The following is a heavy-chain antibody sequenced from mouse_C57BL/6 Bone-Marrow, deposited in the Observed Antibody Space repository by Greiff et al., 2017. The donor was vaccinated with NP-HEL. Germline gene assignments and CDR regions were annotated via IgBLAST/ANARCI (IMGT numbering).Heavy chain of an antibody. Sequence: VQLQQSGPGLAKPSQTLSLTCSVTGYSITSDYWNWIRKFPGNKLEYMGYISYSGSTYYNPSLNSRISITRDTSKNQYYLQLNYVTTEDTDTYDCERSPTGTSPYFDYWGQGTTLTVSS. CDR3: ERSPTGTSPYFDY. V-gene: IGHV3-8*01. CDR1: GYSITSDY. CDR2: ISYSGST. D-gene: IGHD4-1*02. J-gene: IGHJ2*01.